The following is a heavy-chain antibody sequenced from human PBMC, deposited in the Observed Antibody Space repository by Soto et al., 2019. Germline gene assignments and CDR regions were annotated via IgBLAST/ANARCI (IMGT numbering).Heavy chain of an antibody. V-gene: IGHV3-48*01. CDR3: VRDYSWAFDV. D-gene: IGHD4-4*01. J-gene: IGHJ3*01. CDR2: INYSATTM. Sequence: PGGSLRLSCAASGFTFSSYSMNWVRQAPGKGLEWVSYINYSATTMYYADSVKGRFIISRDNVRNSLYLQMTSLRVEDTAVYYCVRDYSWAFDVWGQGTMVTVSS. CDR1: GFTFSSYS.